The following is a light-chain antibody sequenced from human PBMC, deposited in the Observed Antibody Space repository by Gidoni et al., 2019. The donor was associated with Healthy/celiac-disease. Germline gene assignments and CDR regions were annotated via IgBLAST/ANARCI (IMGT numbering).Light chain of an antibody. CDR1: SSNIGAGYD. CDR2: GNS. Sequence: QSVLTQPPSVSGAPRPRVTISCTGSSSNIGAGYDVHWYQQLPGTAPKLLIYGNSNRPSGVPDRFSGSKSGTSASLAITGLQAEDEADYYCQSYDSSLSSVFGGGTKLTVL. CDR3: QSYDSSLSSV. J-gene: IGLJ2*01. V-gene: IGLV1-40*01.